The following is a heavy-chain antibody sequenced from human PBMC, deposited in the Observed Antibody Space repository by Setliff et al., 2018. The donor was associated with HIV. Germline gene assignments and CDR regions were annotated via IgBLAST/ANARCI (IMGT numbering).Heavy chain of an antibody. J-gene: IGHJ4*02. CDR1: GGSFSGYY. Sequence: KPSETLSLTCAVYGGSFSGYYWSWIRQPPGKGLEWIGEINHSGSTNYNPSLKSRVTISVDTSKNQFSLKLSSVTAADTAVYYCARAGASAYWGQGTLVTVSS. V-gene: IGHV4-34*01. CDR3: ARAGASAY. CDR2: INHSGST. D-gene: IGHD1-26*01.